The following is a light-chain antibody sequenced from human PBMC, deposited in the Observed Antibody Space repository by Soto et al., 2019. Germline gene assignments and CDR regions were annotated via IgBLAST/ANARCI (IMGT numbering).Light chain of an antibody. CDR3: HQYASWSPFT. CDR1: QSVGNK. V-gene: IGKV3-15*01. CDR2: GAS. Sequence: EIVLTQSPVTLSVSTGERATLSCRASQSVGNKLGWYQQRPRQAPRLLIIGASTRATGVPAKFSGSRSGTEFSLTINSLQSEDSAIYYCHQYASWSPFTCGQGTRLEIK. J-gene: IGKJ5*01.